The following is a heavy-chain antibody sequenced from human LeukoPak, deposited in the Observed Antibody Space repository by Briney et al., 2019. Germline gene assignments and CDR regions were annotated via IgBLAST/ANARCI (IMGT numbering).Heavy chain of an antibody. V-gene: IGHV1-69*05. CDR2: IIPIFGTA. Sequence: GASVKVSXKASGGTFSSYAISWVRQAPGQGLEWMGRIIPIFGTANYAQKFQGRVTITTDESTSTAYMELSSLRSEDTAVYYCARDWSSGWYRYWGQGTLVTVSS. CDR3: ARDWSSGWYRY. J-gene: IGHJ4*02. D-gene: IGHD6-19*01. CDR1: GGTFSSYA.